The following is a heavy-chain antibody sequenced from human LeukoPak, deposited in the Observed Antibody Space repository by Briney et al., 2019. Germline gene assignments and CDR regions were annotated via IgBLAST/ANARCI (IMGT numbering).Heavy chain of an antibody. J-gene: IGHJ6*03. D-gene: IGHD4-17*01. V-gene: IGHV3-30*09. CDR3: VRGNTVTSYSYYYYYYMDV. CDR1: GFTFSSYA. Sequence: GGSLRLSCAASGFTFSSYAMHWVRQAPGKGLEWVAVISYDGSNKYYADSVKGRFAISRDNSKNTLYLQMNSLRAEDTAVYYCVRGNTVTSYSYYYYYYMDVWGKGTTVTVSS. CDR2: ISYDGSNK.